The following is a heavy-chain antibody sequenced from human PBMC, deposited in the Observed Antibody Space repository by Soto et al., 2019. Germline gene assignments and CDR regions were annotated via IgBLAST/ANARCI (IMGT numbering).Heavy chain of an antibody. D-gene: IGHD1-26*01. CDR1: GFTFNSFT. J-gene: IGHJ1*01. CDR2: ISHDGSPK. CDR3: ATWEERYFQD. Sequence: QVQLVESGGGVVQPGRSLRLSCAASGFTFNSFTMHWVRQAPGKGLEWVAVISHDGSPKYSADSVKGRFTISRDDSTNTLYLQMSSLRCEDTAIYYCATWEERYFQDWGQGTLVTVSS. V-gene: IGHV3-30-3*01.